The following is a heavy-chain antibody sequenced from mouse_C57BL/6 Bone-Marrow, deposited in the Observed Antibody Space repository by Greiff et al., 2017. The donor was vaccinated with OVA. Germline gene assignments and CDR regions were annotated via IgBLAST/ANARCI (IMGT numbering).Heavy chain of an antibody. J-gene: IGHJ4*01. Sequence: VHLVESGEGLVKPGGSLKLSCAASGFTFSSYAMSWVRQTPEKRLEWVAYISSGGDYIYYADTVKGRFTISRDNARNTLYLQMSSLKSEDTAMYYCTRGGLLRPYYYAMDYWGQGTSVTVSS. V-gene: IGHV5-9-1*02. CDR1: GFTFSSYA. CDR3: TRGGLLRPYYYAMDY. D-gene: IGHD1-2*01. CDR2: ISSGGDYI.